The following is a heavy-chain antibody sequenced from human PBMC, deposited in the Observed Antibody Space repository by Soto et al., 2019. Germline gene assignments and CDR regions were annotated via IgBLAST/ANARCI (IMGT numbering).Heavy chain of an antibody. CDR3: ARDRWNGNYPLDY. CDR1: GFTFSNYG. J-gene: IGHJ4*02. Sequence: QVQLVESGGGVVQPGKSLRLSCAASGFTFSNYGMHWVRQAPGKGLEWVAGIWYDGSNKYYADSVKGRFTISKDDSKNTLYLQMISLRAEDTAVYYCARDRWNGNYPLDYWGQGTLVTVSS. CDR2: IWYDGSNK. D-gene: IGHD1-1*01. V-gene: IGHV3-33*01.